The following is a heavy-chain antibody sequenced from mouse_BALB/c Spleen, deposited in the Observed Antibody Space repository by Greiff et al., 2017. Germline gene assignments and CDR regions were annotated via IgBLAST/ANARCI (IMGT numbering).Heavy chain of an antibody. CDR1: GYSITSDYA. J-gene: IGHJ3*01. CDR2: ISYSGST. CDR3: ANDRYDGWFAD. Sequence: DVKLQESGPGLVKPSQSLSLTCTVTGYSITSDYAWNWIRQFPGNKLEWMGYISYSGSTSYNPSLKSRISITRDTSKNQFFLQLNSVTTEDTATYYCANDRYDGWFADWGQGTLVTVSA. D-gene: IGHD2-14*01. V-gene: IGHV3-2*02.